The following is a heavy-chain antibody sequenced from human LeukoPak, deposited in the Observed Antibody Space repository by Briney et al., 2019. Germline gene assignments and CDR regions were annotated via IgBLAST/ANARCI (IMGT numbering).Heavy chain of an antibody. CDR3: ARRPPGLPEYYLDY. V-gene: IGHV5-51*01. CDR2: IFPGDSDT. Sequence: GGALKILCRGSGYSFTSYWIGWVRQMPGEGGEGMGIIFPGDSDTRYSPSFQGQVTISADKSISTAYLQWSSLKASDTAMYYCARRPPGLPEYYLDYWGQGTLVTVSS. D-gene: IGHD5-12*01. CDR1: GYSFTSYW. J-gene: IGHJ4*02.